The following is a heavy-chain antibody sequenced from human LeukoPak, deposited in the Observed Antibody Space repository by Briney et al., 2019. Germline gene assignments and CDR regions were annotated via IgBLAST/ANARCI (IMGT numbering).Heavy chain of an antibody. Sequence: SETLSLTCTVSGGSISSYYWSWIRQPPGKGLEWIGYIYYSGSTNYNPSLKSRVTISVDTSKNQFSLKLSSVTAADTAVYYCARPQGGWAPFDYWGQGTLVTVSS. CDR3: ARPQGGWAPFDY. CDR1: GGSISSYY. V-gene: IGHV4-59*12. J-gene: IGHJ4*02. CDR2: IYYSGST. D-gene: IGHD6-19*01.